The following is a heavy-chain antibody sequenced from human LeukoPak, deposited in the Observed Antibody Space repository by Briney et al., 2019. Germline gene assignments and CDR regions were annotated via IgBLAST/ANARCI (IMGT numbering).Heavy chain of an antibody. CDR1: GFTFSNYG. Sequence: GGSLRLSCAASGFTFSNYGMHWVRQAPGKGLEWVAFIRYDGANEYYTYSVKGRFTISRDNSKNTLYLQMNSLRPEDTAVYYCARDAFDYWGQGTLVTVSS. CDR3: ARDAFDY. CDR2: IRYDGANE. J-gene: IGHJ4*02. V-gene: IGHV3-30*02.